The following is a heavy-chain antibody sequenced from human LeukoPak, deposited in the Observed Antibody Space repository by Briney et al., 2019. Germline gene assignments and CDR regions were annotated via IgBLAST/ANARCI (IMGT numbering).Heavy chain of an antibody. J-gene: IGHJ4*02. CDR2: INYSGST. D-gene: IGHD5-18*01. Sequence: SETLSLTCTVSGDSFSSSSYYWGWIRQPPGKGLEWIGIINYSGSTSYYPSLKSRVTISVDTSKNQFFLRLSSVTAADTAVYYCASKAGYSSGYEIFDYWGQGILVTASS. CDR1: GDSFSSSSYY. CDR3: ASKAGYSSGYEIFDY. V-gene: IGHV4-39*01.